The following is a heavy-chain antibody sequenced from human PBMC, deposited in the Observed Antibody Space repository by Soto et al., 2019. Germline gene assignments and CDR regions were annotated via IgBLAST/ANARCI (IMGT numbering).Heavy chain of an antibody. CDR1: GGTFSSYT. J-gene: IGHJ5*02. CDR3: ARDRSITGTTPGYWIDP. V-gene: IGHV1-69*04. CDR2: IIPILGIA. D-gene: IGHD1-20*01. Sequence: SVKVSCKASGGTFSSYTISWVRQAPGQGLEWMGRIIPILGIANYAQKFQGRVTITADKSTSTAYMELSSLRSEDTAVYYCARDRSITGTTPGYWIDPWGQGTLVTVSS.